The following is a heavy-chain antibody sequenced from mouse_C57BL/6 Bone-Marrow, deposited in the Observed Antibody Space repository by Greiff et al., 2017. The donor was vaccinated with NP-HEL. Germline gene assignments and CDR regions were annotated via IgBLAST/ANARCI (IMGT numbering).Heavy chain of an antibody. D-gene: IGHD1-1*01. CDR3: AREHYYGSSSWFAY. Sequence: EVQGVESGGGLVKPGGSLKLSCAASGFTFSSSAMSWVRQTPEKRLEWVATIRDGGSYTYYPDNVKGRFTISRDNAKNNLYLQMSHLKSEDTAMYYCAREHYYGSSSWFAYWGQGTRVTVSA. V-gene: IGHV5-4*01. CDR1: GFTFSSSA. J-gene: IGHJ3*01. CDR2: IRDGGSYT.